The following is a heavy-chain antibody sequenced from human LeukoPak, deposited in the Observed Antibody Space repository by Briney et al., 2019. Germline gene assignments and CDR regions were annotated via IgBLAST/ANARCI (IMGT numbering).Heavy chain of an antibody. J-gene: IGHJ4*02. CDR2: ISGSGVST. V-gene: IGHV3-23*01. Sequence: GGSLRLSCAASGFTFSSYAMSWVRQAPGKGLEWVSGISGSGVSTYYADSVKGRFTISRDNSKNTLYLQMNSLRAEDTAVYYCAKDVLDYYDSSGYFDYWGQGTLVTVSS. D-gene: IGHD3-22*01. CDR1: GFTFSSYA. CDR3: AKDVLDYYDSSGYFDY.